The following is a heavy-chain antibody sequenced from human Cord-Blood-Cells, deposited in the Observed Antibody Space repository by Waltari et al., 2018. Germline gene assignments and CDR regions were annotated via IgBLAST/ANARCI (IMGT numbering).Heavy chain of an antibody. Sequence: QVQLQESGPGLVKPSQTLSLTCTVSGGSISSGDYSWRWIRKPPGKGLEWIGYIYYSGSTYYNPSLKSRVTISVDTSKNQFSLKLSSVTAADTAVYYCARGRDCSGGSCYFDYWGQGTLVTVSS. CDR3: ARGRDCSGGSCYFDY. J-gene: IGHJ4*02. D-gene: IGHD2-15*01. V-gene: IGHV4-30-4*08. CDR2: IYYSGST. CDR1: GGSISSGDYS.